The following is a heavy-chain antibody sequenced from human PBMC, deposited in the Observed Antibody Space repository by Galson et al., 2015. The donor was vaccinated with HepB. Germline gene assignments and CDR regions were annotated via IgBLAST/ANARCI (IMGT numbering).Heavy chain of an antibody. J-gene: IGHJ6*02. V-gene: IGHV3-21*01. CDR1: GFTFDDYA. CDR2: ISSSSSYI. CDR3: ARVKNDFPLI. D-gene: IGHD3-3*01. Sequence: SLRLSCAASGFTFDDYAMNWVRQAPGKGLEWISSISSSSSYIYYADSVKGRFTISRDNAKNSLYLQMNSLRAEDTAVYYCARVKNDFPLIWGQGTTVTVSS.